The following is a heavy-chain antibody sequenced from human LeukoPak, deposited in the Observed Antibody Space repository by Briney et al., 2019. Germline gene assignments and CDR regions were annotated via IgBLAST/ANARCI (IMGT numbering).Heavy chain of an antibody. Sequence: GGSLRLSCAASGFTFDDYAMHWVRQAPGKGLQWVSGISWNSGAIDYADSVRGRFTISRDNAKNSLYLQMNSLRAEDTALYYCAKVISGNYYDNSGYYSDWGQGTLVTVSS. J-gene: IGHJ4*02. CDR3: AKVISGNYYDNSGYYSD. CDR1: GFTFDDYA. V-gene: IGHV3-9*01. D-gene: IGHD3-22*01. CDR2: ISWNSGAI.